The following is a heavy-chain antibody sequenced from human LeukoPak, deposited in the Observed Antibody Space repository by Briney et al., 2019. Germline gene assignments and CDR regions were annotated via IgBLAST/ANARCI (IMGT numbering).Heavy chain of an antibody. Sequence: PSETLSLTCAVSGYSISSGYYWGWIRQPPGKGLEWIGSIYHSGSTYYNPSLKSRVTIPVDTSKNQFSLKLSSVTAADTAVYYCAAYCSGGSCYSDSDYWGQGTLVTVSS. CDR1: GYSISSGYY. CDR3: AAYCSGGSCYSDSDY. D-gene: IGHD2-15*01. CDR2: IYHSGST. V-gene: IGHV4-38-2*01. J-gene: IGHJ4*02.